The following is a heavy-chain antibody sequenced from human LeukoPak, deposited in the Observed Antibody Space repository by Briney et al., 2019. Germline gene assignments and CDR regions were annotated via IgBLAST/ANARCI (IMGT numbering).Heavy chain of an antibody. CDR3: AAVGSSGYGFYYYYGMDV. CDR1: GFTFTSSA. V-gene: IGHV1-58*02. D-gene: IGHD3-22*01. J-gene: IGHJ6*02. CDR2: IVVGSGNT. Sequence: ASVKVSCKASGFTFTSSAMQWVRQARGQRLEWIGWIVVGSGNTNYAQKLQERVTITRDMSTSTAYMELSSLRSEDTAVYYCAAVGSSGYGFYYYYGMDVWGQGTTVTVSS.